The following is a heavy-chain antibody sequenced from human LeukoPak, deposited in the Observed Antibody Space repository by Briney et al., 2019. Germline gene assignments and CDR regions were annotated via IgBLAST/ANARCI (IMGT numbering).Heavy chain of an antibody. D-gene: IGHD5-24*01. J-gene: IGHJ4*02. V-gene: IGHV1-18*01. CDR2: ISTSYGNT. Sequence: ASVKVSCKASDYTFSSHGISWVRQAPGQGLEWMGWISTSYGNTNYAQKFQGRVTMTTDTSTSTAFMELRSLRSDDTAVFYCARVSLLDGRWPHRGYYFDYWGQGTLVTVSS. CDR1: DYTFSSHG. CDR3: ARVSLLDGRWPHRGYYFDY.